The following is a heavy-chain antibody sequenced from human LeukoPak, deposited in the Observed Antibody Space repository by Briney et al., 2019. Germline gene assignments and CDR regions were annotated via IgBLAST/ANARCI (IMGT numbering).Heavy chain of an antibody. Sequence: SVKVSCKASGGTFISYTISWVRQAPGQGLEWMGRIFPILGIANYAQKFQGRVTITADKSTSTAYMELSSLRSEDTAVYYCARGPGLGDWFDPWGQGTLVTVSS. CDR2: IFPILGIA. J-gene: IGHJ5*02. CDR3: ARGPGLGDWFDP. V-gene: IGHV1-69*02. CDR1: GGTFISYT. D-gene: IGHD3-10*01.